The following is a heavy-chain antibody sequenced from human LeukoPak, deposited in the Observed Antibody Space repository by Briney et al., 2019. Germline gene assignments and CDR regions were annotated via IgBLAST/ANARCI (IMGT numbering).Heavy chain of an antibody. CDR1: GGTFSSYA. CDR3: ARDEGRGWCGGDCYETFDY. D-gene: IGHD2-21*02. CDR2: IIPIFGIA. V-gene: IGHV1-69*04. Sequence: ASVKVSCKASGGTFSSYAISWVRQAPGQGLEWMGRIIPIFGIANYAQKFQGRVTITADKSTSTAYMELSSLRSEDTAAYYCARDEGRGWCGGDCYETFDYWGQGTLVTVSS. J-gene: IGHJ4*02.